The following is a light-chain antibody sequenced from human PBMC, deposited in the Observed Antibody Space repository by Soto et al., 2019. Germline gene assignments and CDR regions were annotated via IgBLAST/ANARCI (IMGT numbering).Light chain of an antibody. Sequence: QSVLTQPPSLSAAPRQRVTISCSGSSSNIGNNAVNWYQKFPGKAPKLLIHFDDRVASGVSDRFSGSKSGTSASLAISGLQSEDEAEYYCVAWDDSLTGPVFGGGTELTVL. CDR2: FDD. CDR3: VAWDDSLTGPV. J-gene: IGLJ3*02. V-gene: IGLV1-36*01. CDR1: SSNIGNNA.